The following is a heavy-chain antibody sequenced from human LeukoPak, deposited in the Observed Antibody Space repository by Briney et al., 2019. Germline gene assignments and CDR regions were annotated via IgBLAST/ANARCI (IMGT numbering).Heavy chain of an antibody. Sequence: GGSLRLSCAASGFTFSSYWMSWVRQAPGKGLEWVANIKQDGSEKYYVDSVKGRFTISRDNDKNSLYLQMNSLRAEDTAVYYCASLAVGGEGAFDIWGQGTMVTVSS. CDR3: ASLAVGGEGAFDI. V-gene: IGHV3-7*01. CDR1: GFTFSSYW. J-gene: IGHJ3*02. CDR2: IKQDGSEK. D-gene: IGHD2-15*01.